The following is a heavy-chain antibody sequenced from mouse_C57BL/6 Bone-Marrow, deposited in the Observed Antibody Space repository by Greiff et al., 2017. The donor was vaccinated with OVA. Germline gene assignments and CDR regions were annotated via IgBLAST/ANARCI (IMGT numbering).Heavy chain of an antibody. CDR2: ISYDGSN. V-gene: IGHV3-6*01. D-gene: IGHD1-1*01. Sequence: VQLQQSGPGLVKPSQSLSLTCSVTGYSITSGYYWNWIRQFPGNKLEWMGYISYDGSNNYNPSLKNRISITRDTSKNQFFLKLNSVTTEDTATYYCARDYYGSKKRYYYAMDYWGQGTSVTVSS. CDR3: ARDYYGSKKRYYYAMDY. J-gene: IGHJ4*01. CDR1: GYSITSGYY.